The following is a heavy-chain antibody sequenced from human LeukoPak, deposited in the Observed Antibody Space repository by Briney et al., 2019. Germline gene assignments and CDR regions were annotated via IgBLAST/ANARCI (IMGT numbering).Heavy chain of an antibody. CDR2: IYSSGYT. CDR1: GGAIRSHY. J-gene: IGHJ4*02. V-gene: IGHV4-4*07. D-gene: IGHD1/OR15-1a*01. CDR3: ARGEHSVDS. Sequence: SETLSLTCTVSGGAIRSHYWNWLRQPAGKGLEWIGRIYSSGYTNDNPFLKSRITMSVDMSKNQFSLRLNSVTAADTAVYYCARGEHSVDSWGQGMLVTVSS.